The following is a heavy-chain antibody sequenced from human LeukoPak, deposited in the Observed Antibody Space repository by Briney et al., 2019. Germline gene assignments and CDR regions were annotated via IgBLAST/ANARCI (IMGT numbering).Heavy chain of an antibody. D-gene: IGHD6-13*01. CDR2: IIPIFGTA. CDR1: GGTFSSYA. J-gene: IGHJ3*02. V-gene: IGHV1-69*06. CDR3: AKAGEQQLDAFDI. Sequence: ASVKVSCKASGGTFSSYAISWVRQAPGQGLEWMGGIIPIFGTANYAQKFQGRVTITADKSTSTAYMELSSLISEDTAVYYCAKAGEQQLDAFDIWAQGTMVTVSS.